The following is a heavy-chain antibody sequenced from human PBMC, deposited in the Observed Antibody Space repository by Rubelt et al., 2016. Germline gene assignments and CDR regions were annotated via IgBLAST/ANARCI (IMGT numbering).Heavy chain of an antibody. J-gene: IGHJ6*02. D-gene: IGHD3-22*01. CDR1: GFTFSDYY. CDR3: ARESIGDTFDSSGSYGMDV. CDR2: ISSSGSTI. Sequence: LVESGGGVVKPGGSLRLSCAASGFTFSDYYMSWIRQAPGKGLEWVSYISSSGSTIYYADSVKGRFTISRDNAKNSLYLQMNSLRAEDTAVYYCARESIGDTFDSSGSYGMDVWGQGTTVTVSS. V-gene: IGHV3-11*01.